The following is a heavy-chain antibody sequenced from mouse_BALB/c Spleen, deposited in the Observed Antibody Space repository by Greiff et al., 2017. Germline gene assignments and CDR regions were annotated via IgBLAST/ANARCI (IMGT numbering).Heavy chain of an antibody. CDR1: GFAFSSYD. Sequence: DVHLVESGGGLVKPGGSLKLSCAASGFAFSSYDMSWVHQTPEKRVEWVAYISSGGGSTYYPDTVTGRITISRDNAKNTLYLQRSSLKYKDTAMYYCARHGRSLDDWGQGTTLTVSS. D-gene: IGHD1-1*01. CDR2: ISSGGGST. CDR3: ARHGRSLDD. V-gene: IGHV5-12-1*01. J-gene: IGHJ2*01.